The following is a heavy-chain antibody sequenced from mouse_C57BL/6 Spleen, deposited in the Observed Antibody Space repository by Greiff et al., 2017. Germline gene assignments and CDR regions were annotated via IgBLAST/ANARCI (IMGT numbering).Heavy chain of an antibody. Sequence: VQLQQPGAELVRPGASVTLSCKASGYTFTDYEMHWVKQTPGHGLEWIGAIDPETGGTAYNQKFKGKAILTADKSSSTAYMELRSLPSEDSAVYYCTRGVYDYDEYYFCCWGKGTTLTVAS. CDR1: GYTFTDYE. J-gene: IGHJ2*01. D-gene: IGHD2-4*01. CDR3: TRGVYDYDEYYFCC. CDR2: IDPETGGT. V-gene: IGHV1-15*01.